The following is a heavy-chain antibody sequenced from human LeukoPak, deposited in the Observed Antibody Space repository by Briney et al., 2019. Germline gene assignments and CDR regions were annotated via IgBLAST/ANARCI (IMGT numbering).Heavy chain of an antibody. J-gene: IGHJ4*02. CDR3: AKGKGFVGHFDF. D-gene: IGHD3-3*01. CDR2: IIPILRTA. Sequence: GASVTVSCKASGDTFTSNAVSWVRQAPGQGLEWMGRIIPILRTAEYAQKFQGRLTISADRSTSTAYIELSSLRSEDTAVYYCAKGKGFVGHFDFWGQGTLVTVSS. CDR1: GDTFTSNA. V-gene: IGHV1-69*04.